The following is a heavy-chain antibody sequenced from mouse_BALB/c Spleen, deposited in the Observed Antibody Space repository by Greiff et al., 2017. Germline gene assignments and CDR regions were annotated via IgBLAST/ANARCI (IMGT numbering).Heavy chain of an antibody. Sequence: EVMLVESGGGLVKPGGSLKLSCAASGFTFSSYTMSWVRQTPEKRLEWVATISSGGSYTYYPDSVKGRFTISRDNAKNTLYLQMSSLKSEETAMYYCTRDRKSYFDYWGQGTTLTVSS. CDR1: GFTFSSYT. J-gene: IGHJ2*01. V-gene: IGHV5-6-4*01. CDR3: TRDRKSYFDY. CDR2: ISSGGSYT.